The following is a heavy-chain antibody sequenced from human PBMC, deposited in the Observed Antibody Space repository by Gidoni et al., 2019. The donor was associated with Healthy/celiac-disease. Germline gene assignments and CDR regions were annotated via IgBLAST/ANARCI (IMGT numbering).Heavy chain of an antibody. V-gene: IGHV3-33*01. CDR3: ARGEQWLVRWNYYYYGMDV. CDR2: IWYDGSNK. Sequence: QVQLVESGGGVVQPGRSLRLSCAASGFTFSSYGMNWVRQAPGKGLEWVAVIWYDGSNKYYADSVKGRFTISRDNSKNTLYLQMNSLRAEDTAVYYCARGEQWLVRWNYYYYGMDVWGQGTTVTVSS. D-gene: IGHD6-19*01. J-gene: IGHJ6*02. CDR1: GFTFSSYG.